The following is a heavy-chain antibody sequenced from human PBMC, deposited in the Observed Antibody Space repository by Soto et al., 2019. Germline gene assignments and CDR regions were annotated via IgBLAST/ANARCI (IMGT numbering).Heavy chain of an antibody. D-gene: IGHD1-20*01. Sequence: LRLSCAASGFTFSSYWMSWVRQAPGKGLEWVANIKQDGSEKYYVDSVKGRFTISRDNAKNSLYLQMNSLRAEDTAVYYCARITGTLYYYYGMDVWGQGTTVTVSS. V-gene: IGHV3-7*01. CDR3: ARITGTLYYYYGMDV. CDR1: GFTFSSYW. CDR2: IKQDGSEK. J-gene: IGHJ6*02.